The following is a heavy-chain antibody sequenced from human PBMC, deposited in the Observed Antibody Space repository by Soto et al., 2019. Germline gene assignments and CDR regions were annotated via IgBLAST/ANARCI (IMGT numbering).Heavy chain of an antibody. V-gene: IGHV3-21*01. CDR2: ISSSSSYI. J-gene: IGHJ5*02. D-gene: IGHD2-2*01. CDR1: GFTFSSDS. CDR3: ARWGSVVPPGPNWIEP. Sequence: GGYLRLSCAASGFTFSSDSMNWVRQAPGKGLEWVSSISSSSSYIYYADSVKGRFTISRDNAQNSLYLQMNSLRAEDTAVYYCARWGSVVPPGPNWIEPWCQGTLVTVYS.